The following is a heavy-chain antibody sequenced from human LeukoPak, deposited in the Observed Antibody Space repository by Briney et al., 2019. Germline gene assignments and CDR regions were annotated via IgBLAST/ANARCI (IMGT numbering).Heavy chain of an antibody. CDR2: IKQDGGET. V-gene: IGHV3-7*01. D-gene: IGHD5-18*01. Sequence: GGSLRLSCAASGFPFSSYWMAWVRQAPGKGLEWVASIKQDGGETFYVDSVKGRFTISRDNAKNTLYLQMNSLRAEDTAVYYCARSGYSYGLNFDYWGQGTLVTVSS. CDR3: ARSGYSYGLNFDY. CDR1: GFPFSSYW. J-gene: IGHJ4*02.